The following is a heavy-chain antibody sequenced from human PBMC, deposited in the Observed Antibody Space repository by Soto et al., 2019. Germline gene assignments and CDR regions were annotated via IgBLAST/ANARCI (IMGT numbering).Heavy chain of an antibody. D-gene: IGHD4-17*01. V-gene: IGHV1-69*01. CDR3: ARGRTTVTTVEFDY. J-gene: IGHJ4*02. Sequence: QVQLVQSGAEVKKPGSSVKVSCKASGGTFSSYAISWVRQAPGQGLEWMGGIIPIFGTANYAQKFQGRVTITADESMSTAYMELSSLRSEDTAVYYCARGRTTVTTVEFDYWGQGTLVTVSS. CDR1: GGTFSSYA. CDR2: IIPIFGTA.